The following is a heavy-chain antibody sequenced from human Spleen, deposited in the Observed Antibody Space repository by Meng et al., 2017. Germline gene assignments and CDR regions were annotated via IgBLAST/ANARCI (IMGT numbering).Heavy chain of an antibody. CDR1: GFTFSTYG. Sequence: QVQLVESGGGVVQPGRSLRLSCAASGFTFSTYGMHWVRQAPGKGLEWVAVIWYDGSNKYYADSVKGRFTISRDNSKNTLYLQMNSLRAEDTAVYYCARAASSSSPPTFWGQGTLVTVSS. CDR2: IWYDGSNK. CDR3: ARAASSSSPPTF. D-gene: IGHD6-6*01. J-gene: IGHJ4*02. V-gene: IGHV3-33*01.